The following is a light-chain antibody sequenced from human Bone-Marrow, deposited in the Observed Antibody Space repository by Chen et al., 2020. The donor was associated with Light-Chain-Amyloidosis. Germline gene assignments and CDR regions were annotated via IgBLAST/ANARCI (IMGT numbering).Light chain of an antibody. CDR3: QQYGTSPLT. CDR2: GSS. CDR1: QTISSNY. Sequence: EIVLTQSPGTLSLSPGEGANLSCRASQTISSNYLTWYQQKFGQAPRLLIYGSSSRATGIPDRFTGSWSETDFTLTINRLEPEDFAMYYCQQYGTSPLTFGGGTKVEIK. J-gene: IGKJ4*01. V-gene: IGKV3-20*01.